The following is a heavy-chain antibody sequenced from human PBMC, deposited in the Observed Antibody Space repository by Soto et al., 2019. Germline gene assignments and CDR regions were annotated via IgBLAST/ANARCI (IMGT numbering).Heavy chain of an antibody. Sequence: ASVKVSCKASGGTFSSYAISWVRQAPGQGLEWMGGIIPIFGTANYAQKFQGRVTITADKSTSTAYMELRSLRSDDTAVYYCASATSIAIGLRNWGQGTLVTVSS. V-gene: IGHV1-69*06. D-gene: IGHD6-6*01. CDR3: ASATSIAIGLRN. J-gene: IGHJ4*02. CDR1: GGTFSSYA. CDR2: IIPIFGTA.